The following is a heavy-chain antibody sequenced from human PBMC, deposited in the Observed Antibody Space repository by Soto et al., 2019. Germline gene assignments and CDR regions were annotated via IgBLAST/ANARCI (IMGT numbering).Heavy chain of an antibody. CDR3: AKRFMTGGTYVFFDY. Sequence: GGSLRLSCAASGFTFSYYAMSWVRQAPGKGLEWVSTIGDNSHYADSVKGRFTISRDNSKNTLYLQMSSLRAEDTAVYYCAKRFMTGGTYVFFDYWGQGTPVTVSS. D-gene: IGHD1-26*01. CDR1: GFTFSYYA. V-gene: IGHV3-23*01. J-gene: IGHJ4*01. CDR2: IGDNS.